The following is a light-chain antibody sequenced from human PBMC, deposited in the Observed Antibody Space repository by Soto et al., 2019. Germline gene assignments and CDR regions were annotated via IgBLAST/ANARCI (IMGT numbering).Light chain of an antibody. Sequence: DIQLTQSPSFLSASVGDRVTITCRASQGISSYLAWYQQKPGKAPKLLIYAASTLQSGVPSRFSGSRSGTEFTLTISSLQPEDFATYDWQQLNSYPLTFGGGTKVEIK. V-gene: IGKV1-9*01. CDR1: QGISSY. J-gene: IGKJ4*01. CDR2: AAS. CDR3: QQLNSYPLT.